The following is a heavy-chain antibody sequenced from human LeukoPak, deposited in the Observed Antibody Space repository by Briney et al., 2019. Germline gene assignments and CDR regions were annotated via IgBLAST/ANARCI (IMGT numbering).Heavy chain of an antibody. V-gene: IGHV3-53*01. D-gene: IGHD5-12*01. Sequence: GGSLRLSCAASGFIVSGNHMNWVRQAPGKGLEWVSTLYSGGSIYYADSVKGRFTISRDNSKNTLYLQMNSLRAEDTAVYYCATNSGYDYFPRLYGMDVWGQGTTVTVSS. CDR2: LYSGGSI. CDR3: ATNSGYDYFPRLYGMDV. J-gene: IGHJ6*02. CDR1: GFIVSGNH.